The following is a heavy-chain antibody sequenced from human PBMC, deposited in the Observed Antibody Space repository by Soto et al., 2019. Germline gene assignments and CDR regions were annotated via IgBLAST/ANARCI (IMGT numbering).Heavy chain of an antibody. CDR1: GYTLDDYA. CDR3: AKDRGLVLSFYFDY. CDR2: ISWNSGSI. J-gene: IGHJ4*02. Sequence: EVQLVESGGGLVQPGRSLRLSCAASGYTLDDYAMHWVRQAPGKGLEWVSGISWNSGSIGYADSVKGRFTISRDNAKNFLYLQMNSLRAEDTALYYCAKDRGLVLSFYFDYWGQGTLVTVSS. D-gene: IGHD6-19*01. V-gene: IGHV3-9*01.